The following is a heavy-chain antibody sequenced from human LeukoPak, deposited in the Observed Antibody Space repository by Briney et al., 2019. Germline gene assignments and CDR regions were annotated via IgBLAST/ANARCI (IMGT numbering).Heavy chain of an antibody. CDR3: ARAYQLLFVDTHFDY. CDR1: GLTFRSYW. D-gene: IGHD2-2*01. J-gene: IGHJ4*02. Sequence: PGGSLRLSCTFSGLTFRSYWMNWVRQAPGKGLEWVANINPGGNEIRSVDSVKGRSIISRDNAKNSLDLQMNSLRAEDTAVYYCARAYQLLFVDTHFDYWGQGTLVTVSS. V-gene: IGHV3-7*01. CDR2: INPGGNEI.